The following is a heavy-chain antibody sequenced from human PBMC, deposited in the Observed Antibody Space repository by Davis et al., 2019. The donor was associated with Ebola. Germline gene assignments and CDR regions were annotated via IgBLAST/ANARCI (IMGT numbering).Heavy chain of an antibody. CDR2: ISVGGTKT. Sequence: GESLKISCATSGFIFSNYAMNWVRQAPGKGLEWVSGISVGGTKTYYADSVKGRFTISRDSSKNTLYLQMNSLRVEDTAVYYCARDRSRAGATSPAGYWGQGTLVTVSS. J-gene: IGHJ4*02. D-gene: IGHD1-26*01. CDR3: ARDRSRAGATSPAGY. CDR1: GFIFSNYA. V-gene: IGHV3-23*01.